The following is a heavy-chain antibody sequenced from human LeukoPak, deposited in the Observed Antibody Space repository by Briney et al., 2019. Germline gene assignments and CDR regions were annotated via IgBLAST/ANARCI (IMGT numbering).Heavy chain of an antibody. CDR2: IRYDGSNK. CDR1: GFTFSSYG. J-gene: IGHJ4*02. D-gene: IGHD3-22*01. CDR3: AKDGKHYYDGSGYTPH. V-gene: IGHV3-30*02. Sequence: GGSLRLSCAASGFTFSSYGMHWVRQAPGKGLEWVAFIRYDGSNKYYADSVKGRFTISRDNSKNTLYLQMNSLRAEDTAVYYCAKDGKHYYDGSGYTPHWGQGTLVTVSS.